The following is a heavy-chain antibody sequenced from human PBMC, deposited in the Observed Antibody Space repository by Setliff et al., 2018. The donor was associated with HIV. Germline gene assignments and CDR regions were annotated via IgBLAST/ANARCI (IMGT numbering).Heavy chain of an antibody. Sequence: PSETLSLTCTVSDGSFSSDYWTWIRQTPGKGLEWIGYIYYSGSTKYNPSLTSRVTISVDTSKNHFSLKLSSVTAADRAVYFCARVRRDGNSFDDWGQGTLVTVS. V-gene: IGHV4-59*12. CDR3: ARVRRDGNSFDD. D-gene: IGHD4-4*01. CDR1: DGSFSSDY. CDR2: IYYSGST. J-gene: IGHJ4*02.